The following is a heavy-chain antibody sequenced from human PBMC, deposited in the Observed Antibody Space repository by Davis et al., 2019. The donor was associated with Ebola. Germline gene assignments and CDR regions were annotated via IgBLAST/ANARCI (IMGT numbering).Heavy chain of an antibody. D-gene: IGHD4-17*01. CDR3: ARGETTVTTSYYYGMDV. V-gene: IGHV1-18*01. J-gene: IGHJ6*02. CDR1: GGTFSSYA. Sequence: ASVKVSCKASGGTFSSYAISWVRQAPGQGLEWMGWISAYNGNTNYAQKLQGRVTMTTDTSTSTAYMELRSLRSDDTAVYYCARGETTVTTSYYYGMDVWGQGTTVTVSS. CDR2: ISAYNGNT.